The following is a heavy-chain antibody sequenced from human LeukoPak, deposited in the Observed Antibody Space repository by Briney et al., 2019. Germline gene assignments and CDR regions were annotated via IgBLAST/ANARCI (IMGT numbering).Heavy chain of an antibody. D-gene: IGHD6-19*01. J-gene: IGHJ4*02. CDR1: GYIFTTYY. Sequence: ASVKVSCKAPGYIFTTYYLHWVRQAPGQGLEWMALINPSGGSTSYAQKFQGRVTMTRDTSTSTVYMELRSLRSEDTAVYYCARGPYSSGWYGLDYWGQGTLVTVSS. CDR2: INPSGGST. CDR3: ARGPYSSGWYGLDY. V-gene: IGHV1-46*01.